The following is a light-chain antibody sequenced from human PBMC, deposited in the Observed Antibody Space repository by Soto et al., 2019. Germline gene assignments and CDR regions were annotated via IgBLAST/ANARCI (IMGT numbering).Light chain of an antibody. J-gene: IGKJ4*01. V-gene: IGKV3-15*01. CDR2: GAS. CDR1: QSVRSSY. Sequence: EMVMTQSPATLSVSPGERATLSCRASQSVRSSYLSWYQQKPGQAPRLLIYGASTRATGIPARFSGTGSGTEFTLTIRSLQSEDFAVYYCQQYSSWPLTFGGGTKVEIK. CDR3: QQYSSWPLT.